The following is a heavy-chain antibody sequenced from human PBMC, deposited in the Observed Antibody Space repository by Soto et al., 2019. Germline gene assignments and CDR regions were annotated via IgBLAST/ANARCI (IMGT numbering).Heavy chain of an antibody. CDR3: AKDEPDIVVVVAATRPNYDAFDI. V-gene: IGHV3-23*01. D-gene: IGHD2-15*01. Sequence: GGSLRLSCAASGFTFSSYAMSWVRQAPGKGLEWVSAISGSGGSTYYADSVKGRFTISRDNSKNTLYLQMNSLRAEDTAVYYCAKDEPDIVVVVAATRPNYDAFDIWGQGTMVTVSS. CDR1: GFTFSSYA. CDR2: ISGSGGST. J-gene: IGHJ3*02.